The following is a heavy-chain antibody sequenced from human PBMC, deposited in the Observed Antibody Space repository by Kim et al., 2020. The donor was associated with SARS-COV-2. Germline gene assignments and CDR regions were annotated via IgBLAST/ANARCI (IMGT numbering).Heavy chain of an antibody. CDR1: GFTFSSYG. J-gene: IGHJ4*02. CDR3: ATFGHGQHDYFDY. D-gene: IGHD3-10*01. Sequence: GGSLRLSCAASGFTFSSYGMHWVRQAPGKGLEWVAVISYDGSNKYYADSVKGRFTISRDNSKNTLYLQMNSLRAEDTAVYYCATFGHGQHDYFDYWGQGTLVTVSS. CDR2: ISYDGSNK. V-gene: IGHV3-30*03.